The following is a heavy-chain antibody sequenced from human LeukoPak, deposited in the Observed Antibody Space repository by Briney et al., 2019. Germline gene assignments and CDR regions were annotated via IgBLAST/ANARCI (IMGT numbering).Heavy chain of an antibody. Sequence: PGGSLRLSCAASGFTVSGNYLSWVRQAPGKGLEWVSVIYSGGSTYYADSVKGRFTISRDNPKNTLYLQMNTLRAGDTAVYYCARYGSLGYYYGMDVWGQGTTVTVSS. CDR1: GFTVSGNY. D-gene: IGHD1-26*01. CDR2: IYSGGST. CDR3: ARYGSLGYYYGMDV. J-gene: IGHJ6*02. V-gene: IGHV3-53*01.